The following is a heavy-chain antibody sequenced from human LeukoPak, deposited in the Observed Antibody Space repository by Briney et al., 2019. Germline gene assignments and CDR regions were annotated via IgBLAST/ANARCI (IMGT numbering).Heavy chain of an antibody. J-gene: IGHJ6*03. V-gene: IGHV1-46*01. CDR3: ARDYYDSSGYYYVDYYYYMDV. Sequence: GASVKVSCKASGYTFTSYYMHWVRQAPGQGLEWMGIINPSGGSTSYAQKFQGRVTMTRDMSTSTVYMELSSLRSEDTAVYYCARDYYDSSGYYYVDYYYYMDVWGKGTTVTVSS. D-gene: IGHD3-22*01. CDR1: GYTFTSYY. CDR2: INPSGGST.